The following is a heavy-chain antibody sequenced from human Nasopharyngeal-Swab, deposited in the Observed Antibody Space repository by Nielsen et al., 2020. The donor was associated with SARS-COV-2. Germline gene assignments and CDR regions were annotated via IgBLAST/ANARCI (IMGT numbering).Heavy chain of an antibody. Sequence: GESLKISCAASGFTISGYYMSWIRQAPGKGLEWVASISGGSTYTHYADSVKGRFTISRDNAHNSAYLHLSSLRAEDTAVYFCARDVSGYYPEFWGQGTLVTVSS. D-gene: IGHD3-3*01. V-gene: IGHV3-11*06. CDR2: ISGGSTYT. J-gene: IGHJ4*02. CDR1: GFTISGYY. CDR3: ARDVSGYYPEF.